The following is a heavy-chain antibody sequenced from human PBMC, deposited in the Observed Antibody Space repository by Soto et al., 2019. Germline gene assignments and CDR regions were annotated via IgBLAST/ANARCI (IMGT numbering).Heavy chain of an antibody. CDR3: ARGHSTDCSNGVCSFFYNHEMDV. V-gene: IGHV1-2*04. CDR1: GYSFTDYH. D-gene: IGHD2-8*01. CDR2: INPKSGGT. J-gene: IGHJ6*02. Sequence: GASVKVSCKASGYSFTDYHIHWVRQAPGQGLEWLGRINPKSGGTSTAQKFQGWVTMTRDRSISTVYMELTRLRSDDTAVYFCARGHSTDCSNGVCSFFYNHEMDVWGQATTAPVSS.